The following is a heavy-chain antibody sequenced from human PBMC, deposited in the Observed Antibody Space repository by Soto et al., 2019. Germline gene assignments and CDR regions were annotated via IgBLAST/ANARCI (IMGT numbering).Heavy chain of an antibody. CDR2: INHSGST. CDR3: ARGDIVVVPAAIGSYYYMDV. Sequence: SETLSLTCAVYGGSFSGYYWSWIRQPPGKGLEWIGEINHSGSTNYNPSLKSRVTISVDTSKNQFSLKLSSVTAADTAVYYCARGDIVVVPAAIGSYYYMDVWGKGTTVTVSS. CDR1: GGSFSGYY. J-gene: IGHJ6*03. D-gene: IGHD2-2*01. V-gene: IGHV4-34*01.